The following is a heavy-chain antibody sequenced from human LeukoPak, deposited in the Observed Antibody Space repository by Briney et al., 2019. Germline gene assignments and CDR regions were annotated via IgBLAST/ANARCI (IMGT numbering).Heavy chain of an antibody. CDR2: ISSSSSYI. Sequence: GGSLRLSCAASGFTFSSYSMNWVRQAPGKGLEWVSSISSSSSYIYYADSVKGRFTISRDNAKNSLYLQMNSLRAEDTAVYYCARALGYYYDSSGYYSNDAFDIWGQGTMDTVSS. D-gene: IGHD3-22*01. CDR3: ARALGYYYDSSGYYSNDAFDI. CDR1: GFTFSSYS. V-gene: IGHV3-21*01. J-gene: IGHJ3*02.